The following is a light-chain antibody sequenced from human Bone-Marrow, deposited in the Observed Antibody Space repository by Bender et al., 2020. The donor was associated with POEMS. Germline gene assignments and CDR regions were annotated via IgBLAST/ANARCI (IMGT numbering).Light chain of an antibody. J-gene: IGLJ3*02. V-gene: IGLV1-47*01. CDR3: AVWDDSVSGWV. Sequence: QSVLTQPPSASGTPGQRVTISCSGSRSNIGSNTVTWYQQLPETAPKLVIYGNDQRPSGVPDRLSGSKSSTSASLAISGLRSEDEADYYCAVWDDSVSGWVFGGGTKLTVL. CDR2: GND. CDR1: RSNIGSNT.